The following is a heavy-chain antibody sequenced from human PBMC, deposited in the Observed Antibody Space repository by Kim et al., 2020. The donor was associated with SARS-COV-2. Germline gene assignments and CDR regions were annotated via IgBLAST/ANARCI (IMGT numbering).Heavy chain of an antibody. Sequence: SETLSLTCNVSGDSISSYYWSWIRQPPGKGLEWIGYIHYSGSANYTNYNPSLKSRVTISLDTSKNQFSLKLSSVTAADTAVFYCARVKTDYYYYMDVWGKGTPVTVSS. CDR3: ARVKTDYYYYMDV. CDR2: IHYSGSANYT. V-gene: IGHV4-59*01. CDR1: GDSISSYY. J-gene: IGHJ6*03.